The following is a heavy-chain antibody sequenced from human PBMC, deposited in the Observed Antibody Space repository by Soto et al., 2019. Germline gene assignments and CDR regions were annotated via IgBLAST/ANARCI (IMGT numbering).Heavy chain of an antibody. CDR2: IIPIFGTA. CDR3: ATHISIVGALPRLDYYYYGMDV. J-gene: IGHJ6*02. V-gene: IGHV1-69*13. D-gene: IGHD1-26*01. CDR1: GGTFSSYA. Sequence: GASVKVSCKASGGTFSSYAISWVRQAPGQGLEWMGGIIPIFGTANYAQKFQGRVTITADESTGTAYMELSSLRSEDTAVYYCATHISIVGALPRLDYYYYGMDVWGQGTTVTVSS.